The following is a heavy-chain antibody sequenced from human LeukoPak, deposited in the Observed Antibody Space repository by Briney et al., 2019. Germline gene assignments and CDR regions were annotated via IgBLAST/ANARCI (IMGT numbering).Heavy chain of an antibody. V-gene: IGHV4-34*01. D-gene: IGHD3-9*01. Sequence: PSETLSLTCAVYGGSLSGYYWSWIRQPPGKGLEWIGEINHSGSTKYNPSLKSRVTISVDTSKKQFPLRLSSVTAADTAVYYCARAVEDILTGYRFFDYWGQGTLVTVSS. CDR3: ARAVEDILTGYRFFDY. CDR1: GGSLSGYY. CDR2: INHSGST. J-gene: IGHJ4*02.